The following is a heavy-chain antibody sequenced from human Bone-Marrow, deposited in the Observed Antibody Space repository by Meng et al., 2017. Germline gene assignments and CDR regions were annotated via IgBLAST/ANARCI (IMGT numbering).Heavy chain of an antibody. D-gene: IGHD4-17*01. CDR1: GGSFSGYS. CDR3: ARGSTVISNWFDP. Sequence: QVQLQQWGTGLWKPSETLSLTCAVYGGSFSGYSWNWIRQPPGKGLEWIGEINKGGSTNYNPSLNSRVTISVDTSKKQFSLRLTSVTAADTAVYYCARGSTVISNWFDPWGQGTLVTVSS. V-gene: IGHV4-34*01. CDR2: INKGGST. J-gene: IGHJ5*02.